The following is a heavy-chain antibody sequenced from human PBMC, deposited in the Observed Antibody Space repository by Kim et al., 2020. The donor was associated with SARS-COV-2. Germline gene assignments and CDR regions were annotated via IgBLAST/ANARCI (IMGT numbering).Heavy chain of an antibody. Sequence: GGSLRLSCAASGFTLSSYWMHWVRQAPGKGLGWVSRINGDGSTTSYADSVKGRFTISRDNAKNMMYLQMNSLRAEDTAVYYCARRSYSSGWYYFDLWGQGTLVTVSS. D-gene: IGHD6-19*01. J-gene: IGHJ4*02. V-gene: IGHV3-74*01. CDR1: GFTLSSYW. CDR3: ARRSYSSGWYYFDL. CDR2: INGDGSTT.